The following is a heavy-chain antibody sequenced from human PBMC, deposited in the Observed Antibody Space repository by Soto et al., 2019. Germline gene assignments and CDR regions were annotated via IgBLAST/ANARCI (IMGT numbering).Heavy chain of an antibody. J-gene: IGHJ4*02. CDR3: ARAEQLVLGN. CDR2: IYYSGST. CDR1: GGSISSYY. Sequence: QVQLQESGPGLVKPSETLSLTCTVSGGSISSYYWSWIRQPPGKGLEWIGYIYYSGSTNYNPSLKSRVTISVDTSKNQFSLKLSSATAADTAVYYCARAEQLVLGNWGQGTLVTVSS. V-gene: IGHV4-59*01. D-gene: IGHD6-6*01.